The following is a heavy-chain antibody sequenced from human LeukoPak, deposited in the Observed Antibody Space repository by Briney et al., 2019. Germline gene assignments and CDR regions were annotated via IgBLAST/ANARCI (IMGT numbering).Heavy chain of an antibody. V-gene: IGHV5-51*01. D-gene: IGHD3-10*01. CDR1: GYSFTSYW. Sequence: GESLKISCNGSGYSFTSYWIGWVRQRPGKGLEWMGNIYPGDSDTRYSPSFQGQVTISADKSISTAYLQWSSLKASDTAMYYCARRYYYGSGSYYSYFDYWGQGTLVTVSS. J-gene: IGHJ4*02. CDR3: ARRYYYGSGSYYSYFDY. CDR2: IYPGDSDT.